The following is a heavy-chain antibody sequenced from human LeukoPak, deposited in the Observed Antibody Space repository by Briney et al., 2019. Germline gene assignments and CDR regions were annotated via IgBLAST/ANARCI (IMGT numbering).Heavy chain of an antibody. D-gene: IGHD4-17*01. Sequence: PGGSLRLSCAASGFTFSSYWFHWVRQAPGKGLVWVSRINSDGSGTSYADSVKGRFTISRDNAKNSLYLQMNSLRAKDTAVYYCGRDLPTVTSIDYWGQGTLVTVSS. CDR3: GRDLPTVTSIDY. J-gene: IGHJ4*02. CDR2: INSDGSGT. CDR1: GFTFSSYW. V-gene: IGHV3-74*01.